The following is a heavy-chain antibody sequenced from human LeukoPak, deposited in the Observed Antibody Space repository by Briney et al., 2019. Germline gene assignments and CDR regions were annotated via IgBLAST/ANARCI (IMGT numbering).Heavy chain of an antibody. CDR3: ARVIQLPNEYFQH. V-gene: IGHV1-69*13. CDR1: GGTFNSYA. D-gene: IGHD2-2*01. J-gene: IGHJ1*01. CDR2: IIPIFGTA. Sequence: SVKVSCKASGGTFNSYAISWVRQAPGQGLEWMGGIIPIFGTANYAQKFQGRVTITADESTSTAYMELSSLRSEDTAVFYCARVIQLPNEYFQHWGQGTLVTVSS.